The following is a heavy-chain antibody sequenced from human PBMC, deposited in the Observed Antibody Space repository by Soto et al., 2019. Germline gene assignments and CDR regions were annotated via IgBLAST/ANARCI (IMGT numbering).Heavy chain of an antibody. CDR3: ARMDIVVVPAAIDGWFDP. D-gene: IGHD2-2*03. V-gene: IGHV5-51*01. J-gene: IGHJ5*02. CDR1: GYSFTSYW. CDR2: IYPGDSDT. Sequence: PVESLKISCKGSGYSFTSYWIGWVRQMPGKGLEWMGIIYPGDSDTRYSPSFQGQVTISADKSISTAYPQWSSLKASDTAMYYCARMDIVVVPAAIDGWFDPWGQGTLVTVSS.